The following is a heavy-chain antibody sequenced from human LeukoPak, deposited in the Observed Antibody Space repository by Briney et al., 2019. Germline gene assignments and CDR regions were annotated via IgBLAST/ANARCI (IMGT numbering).Heavy chain of an antibody. J-gene: IGHJ4*02. Sequence: GASVKVSCKASGYTFTSYGISWVRQAPGQGLEWMGWISAYNGNTNYAQKLQGRVTMTTDTSTSTAYMELRSLRSDDTAVYYCARDLADRGYGLGLEYWGEGTLVTVSS. CDR2: ISAYNGNT. D-gene: IGHD5-12*01. CDR1: GYTFTSYG. V-gene: IGHV1-18*01. CDR3: ARDLADRGYGLGLEY.